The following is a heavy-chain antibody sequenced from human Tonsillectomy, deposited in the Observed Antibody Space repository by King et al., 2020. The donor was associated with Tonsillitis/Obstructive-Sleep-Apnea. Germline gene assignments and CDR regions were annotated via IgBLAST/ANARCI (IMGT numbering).Heavy chain of an antibody. D-gene: IGHD1-26*01. Sequence: EVQLVESGGGLVQPGRSLRLSCAASGFTFDDYAMHWVRQAPGKGLEWVAGIIWNSANIGYADSVKGRFTISRDNAKNSLYLQMNSLRAEDTALYYCVKDGERGAYYNFYFMDVWGKGTTVTVSS. CDR1: GFTFDDYA. CDR3: VKDGERGAYYNFYFMDV. J-gene: IGHJ6*03. CDR2: IIWNSANI. V-gene: IGHV3-9*01.